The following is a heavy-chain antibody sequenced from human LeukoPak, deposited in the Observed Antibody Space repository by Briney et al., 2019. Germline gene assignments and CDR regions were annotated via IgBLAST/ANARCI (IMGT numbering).Heavy chain of an antibody. J-gene: IGHJ6*02. CDR2: IYCSGST. CDR1: GGSVSSGSCY. V-gene: IGHV4-61*01. Sequence: SETLSLTCTVSGGSVSSGSCYWSWIRQPPGKGLEWIGYIYCSGSTNYNPSLKSRVTISVDTSKNQFSLKLSSVTAADTAVYYCARDNWNYGSSMDVWGQGTTVTVSS. D-gene: IGHD1-7*01. CDR3: ARDNWNYGSSMDV.